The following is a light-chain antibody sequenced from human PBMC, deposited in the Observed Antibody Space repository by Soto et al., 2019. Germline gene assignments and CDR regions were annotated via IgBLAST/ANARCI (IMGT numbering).Light chain of an antibody. CDR1: QSISSW. Sequence: DIQMTQSPSTLSASVGDRVTITCRASQSISSWLAWYQQKPGKAPKLLIHEASSSEIGVPPRFSGSGFGTEFILTISSLQPDDFATYYCQYYKESSTFGQGTRLEIK. CDR3: QYYKESST. V-gene: IGKV1-5*03. CDR2: EAS. J-gene: IGKJ1*01.